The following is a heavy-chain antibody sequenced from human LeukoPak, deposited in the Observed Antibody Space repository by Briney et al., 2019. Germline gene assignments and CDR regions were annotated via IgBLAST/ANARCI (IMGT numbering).Heavy chain of an antibody. CDR1: GFTFSDYY. J-gene: IGHJ5*02. CDR3: ARAYSSSWYFNWFDP. D-gene: IGHD6-13*01. V-gene: IGHV4-38-2*01. Sequence: GSLRLSCAASGFTFSDYYMSWIRQPPGKGLEWIGSIYYSGSTYYNPSLKSRVTISVDTSKNQFSLKLSSVTAADTAVYYCARAYSSSWYFNWFDPWGQGTLVTVSS. CDR2: IYYSGST.